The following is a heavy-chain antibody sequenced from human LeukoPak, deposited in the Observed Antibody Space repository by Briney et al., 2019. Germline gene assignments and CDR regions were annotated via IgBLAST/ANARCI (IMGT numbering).Heavy chain of an antibody. CDR2: ISSSSSSK. J-gene: IGHJ4*02. CDR3: AREVPFDY. D-gene: IGHD4/OR15-4a*01. V-gene: IGHV3-48*01. CDR1: GFTFSSYT. Sequence: GGSLRLSCAASGFTFSSYTMNWVRQAPGKGLEWVSYISSSSSSKYYADSVKGRFTISRDNAKNSLYLQMNSLRAEDTAVYYCAREVPFDYWGQGTLVTVSS.